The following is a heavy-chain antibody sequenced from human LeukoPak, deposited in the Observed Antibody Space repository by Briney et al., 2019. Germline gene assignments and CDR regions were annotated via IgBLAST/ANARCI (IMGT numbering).Heavy chain of an antibody. CDR3: ARIVAAAGTNMDGMDV. V-gene: IGHV4-61*02. J-gene: IGHJ6*02. Sequence: SETLSLTCTVSGASISSGGNYWSWIRQPAGEGLEWVGRIYTSGSTNYNPSLKSRVTISVDTSKNQFSLKLSSVTAADTAVYYCARIVAAAGTNMDGMDVWGQGTTVTVSS. CDR2: IYTSGST. D-gene: IGHD6-13*01. CDR1: GASISSGGNY.